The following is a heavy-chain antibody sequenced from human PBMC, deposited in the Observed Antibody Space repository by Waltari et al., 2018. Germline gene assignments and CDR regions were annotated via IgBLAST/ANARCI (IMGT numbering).Heavy chain of an antibody. D-gene: IGHD4-17*01. CDR2: INAGNGNT. J-gene: IGHJ3*02. Sequence: QVQLVQSGAEVKKPGSSVKVSCKASGGTFTSYAMHWVRQAPGQRLEWMGWINAGNGNTKYSQKFQGRVTITRDTSASTAYMELSSLRSEDTAVYYCARNIKVYGDFYGGDAFDIWGQGTMVIVSS. V-gene: IGHV1-3*01. CDR1: GGTFTSYA. CDR3: ARNIKVYGDFYGGDAFDI.